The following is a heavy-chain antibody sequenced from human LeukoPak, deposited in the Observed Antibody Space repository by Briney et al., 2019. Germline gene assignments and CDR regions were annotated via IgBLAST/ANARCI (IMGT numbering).Heavy chain of an antibody. J-gene: IGHJ3*02. D-gene: IGHD3-9*01. CDR3: ARQDLTGSLPIPFYI. CDR1: DDSISDYY. Sequence: SETLSLTCTVSDDSISDYYWSWIRQPPGKGLEWIGYIYFSGTTNYNPSLKSRVTISLDTSKDQFSLRLRSVTAADTAVYYCARQDLTGSLPIPFYISGQGKMVTVSS. CDR2: IYFSGTT. V-gene: IGHV4-59*01.